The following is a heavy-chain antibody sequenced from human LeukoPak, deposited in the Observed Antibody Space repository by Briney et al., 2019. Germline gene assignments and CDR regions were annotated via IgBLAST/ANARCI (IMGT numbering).Heavy chain of an antibody. D-gene: IGHD6-13*01. Sequence: GGSLRLSCAASGFTFSSYAMGWVRQPPGKGLDGVSLISANGETIKYADSVKGRFTISRDNAKNTVLLQMNSLRVDDTAVYHCAKEGRIAAGTGDYFDYWGQGTLVTVSS. CDR2: ISANGETI. J-gene: IGHJ4*02. CDR1: GFTFSSYA. CDR3: AKEGRIAAGTGDYFDY. V-gene: IGHV3-23*01.